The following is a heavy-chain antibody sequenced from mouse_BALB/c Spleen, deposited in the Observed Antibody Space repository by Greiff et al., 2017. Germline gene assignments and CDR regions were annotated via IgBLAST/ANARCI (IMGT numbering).Heavy chain of an antibody. CDR2: ISYSGST. D-gene: IGHD1-2*01. J-gene: IGHJ3*01. CDR3: ALKFITTASWFAD. V-gene: IGHV3-2*02. Sequence: VQLQQSGPGLVKPSQSLSLTCTVTGYSITSDYAWNWIRQFPGNKLEWMGYISYSGSTSYNPSLKSRISITRDTSKNQFFLQLNSVTTEDTATYYCALKFITTASWFADWGQGTLVTVSA. CDR1: GYSITSDYA.